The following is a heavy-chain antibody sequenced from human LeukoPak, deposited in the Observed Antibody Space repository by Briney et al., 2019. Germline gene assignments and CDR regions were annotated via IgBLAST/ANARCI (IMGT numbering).Heavy chain of an antibody. Sequence: GGSLRLSCAASGFTFSNYAMSWVRQAPGKGLEWVSTLGGRGVLTYYADSVRGRFTISRDNSKNTLYLQMNSLRAEDTAVYYCARRDVSGYYALDYWGQGFLVTVSS. J-gene: IGHJ4*02. CDR1: GFTFSNYA. V-gene: IGHV3-23*01. CDR2: LGGRGVLT. D-gene: IGHD3-22*01. CDR3: ARRDVSGYYALDY.